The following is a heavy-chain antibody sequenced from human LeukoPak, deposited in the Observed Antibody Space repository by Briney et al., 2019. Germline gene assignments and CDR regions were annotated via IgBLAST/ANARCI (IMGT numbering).Heavy chain of an antibody. CDR2: MNPNSGNT. CDR3: ARGGGDSSGYYYED. CDR1: GYTFTSCD. V-gene: IGHV1-8*01. Sequence: ASVKVSCKASGYTFTSCDINWVRQAAGQGLEWMGWMNPNSGNTGYAQKFQGRVTMTRNTSISTAYMELSSLRSEDTAVYYCARGGGDSSGYYYEDWGQGTLVTVSS. D-gene: IGHD3-22*01. J-gene: IGHJ4*02.